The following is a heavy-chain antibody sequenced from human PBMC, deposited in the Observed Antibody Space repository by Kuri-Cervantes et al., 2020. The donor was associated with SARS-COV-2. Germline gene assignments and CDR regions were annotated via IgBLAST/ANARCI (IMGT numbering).Heavy chain of an antibody. CDR3: ARDVVHTYGWRAFDY. CDR1: GASISNGSYY. Sequence: SDTLSLTCTVSGASISNGSYYWSWIRQPAGKGLEWIGRFYTTERINYNPSLKSRVTISVDTSKNQFSLRLTSVTAADTAVYYCARDVVHTYGWRAFDYWCQGSLVTVSS. V-gene: IGHV4-61*02. D-gene: IGHD5-18*01. J-gene: IGHJ4*02. CDR2: FYTTERI.